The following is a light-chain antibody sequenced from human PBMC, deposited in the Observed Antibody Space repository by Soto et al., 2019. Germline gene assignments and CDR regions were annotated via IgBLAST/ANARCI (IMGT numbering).Light chain of an antibody. CDR1: SGDVGDDSY. V-gene: IGLV2-14*01. CDR2: DVS. J-gene: IGLJ2*01. Sequence: QSALTQPASVSGSLGQSITISCFGISGDVGDDSYVSWYQQRPGKAPKLMIYDVSDRPSGVSNRFSGSKSGNAASLTISGLQAEDEADYYCASYTVTAIVFGGGTKLTVL. CDR3: ASYTVTAIV.